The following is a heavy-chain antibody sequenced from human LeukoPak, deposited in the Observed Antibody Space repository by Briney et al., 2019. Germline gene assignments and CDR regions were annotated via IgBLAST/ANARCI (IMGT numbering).Heavy chain of an antibody. CDR2: ISYDGSNK. V-gene: IGHV3-30-3*01. J-gene: IGHJ3*02. CDR3: AREILPMIFGAFDI. D-gene: IGHD2/OR15-2a*01. CDR1: GFTFSSYA. Sequence: PGRSLRLSCAASGFTFSSYAMHWVRQAPGKGLEWVAVISYDGSNKYYADSVKGRFTISRDNSKNTLYLQMNSQRAEDTAVYYCAREILPMIFGAFDIWGQGTMVTVSS.